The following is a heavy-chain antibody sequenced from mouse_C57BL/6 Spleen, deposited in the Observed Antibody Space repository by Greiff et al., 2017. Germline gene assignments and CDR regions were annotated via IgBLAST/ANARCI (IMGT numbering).Heavy chain of an antibody. CDR3: ARFITTVVAFDY. CDR1: GYSITSGYY. V-gene: IGHV3-6*01. D-gene: IGHD1-1*01. CDR2: ISYDGSN. J-gene: IGHJ2*01. Sequence: EVKLVESGPGLVKPSQSLSLTCSVTGYSITSGYYWNWIRQFPGNKLEWMGYISYDGSNNYNPSLKNRISITRDTSKNQFFLKLNSVTTEDTATYYCARFITTVVAFDYWGQGTTLTVSS.